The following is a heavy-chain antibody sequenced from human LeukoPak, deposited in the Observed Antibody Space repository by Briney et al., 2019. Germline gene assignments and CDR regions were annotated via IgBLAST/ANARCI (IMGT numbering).Heavy chain of an antibody. J-gene: IGHJ6*03. CDR1: GGSNSSHY. V-gene: IGHV4-59*11. CDR2: IYYSGST. Sequence: PSETLSLTCIVSGGSNSSHYWSWIRQPPGKGLEWIGYIYYSGSTNYNPSLKSRVTISVDTSKNQFSLKPSSVTAADTAVYYCARGTNPYYDFWSGYYSRYYYYMDVWGKGTTVTVSS. D-gene: IGHD3-3*01. CDR3: ARGTNPYYDFWSGYYSRYYYYMDV.